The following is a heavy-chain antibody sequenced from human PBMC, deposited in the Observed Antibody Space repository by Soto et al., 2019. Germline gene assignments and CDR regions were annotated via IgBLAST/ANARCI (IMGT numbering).Heavy chain of an antibody. CDR3: AKDRAGMVF. Sequence: HPGGSLRLSCAASGFTFTRSAMTWVRQAPGKGLEWVSAISGSGLSTYYADSVKGRFTISRDNSKNTLYLQANSLRADDTAVYYCAKDRAGMVFWGRGALVTVSS. V-gene: IGHV3-23*01. J-gene: IGHJ4*02. D-gene: IGHD3-10*01. CDR1: GFTFTRSA. CDR2: ISGSGLST.